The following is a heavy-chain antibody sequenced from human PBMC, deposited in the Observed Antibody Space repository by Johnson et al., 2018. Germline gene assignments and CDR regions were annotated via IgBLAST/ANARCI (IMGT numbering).Heavy chain of an antibody. CDR3: TRDLVLRRSGTYDFDY. Sequence: QVQLVESGAEVKKPGASVKISCKASGDTFTSYYIHWVRQAPGQGLEWMVIFNPRGGSINYPQKFQGRRTLSRDTSASTVHMELKNLRSDDTAVYYCTRDLVLRRSGTYDFDYWGQGTLVTVSS. CDR2: FNPRGGSI. J-gene: IGHJ4*02. D-gene: IGHD3-10*01. V-gene: IGHV1-46*01. CDR1: GDTFTSYY.